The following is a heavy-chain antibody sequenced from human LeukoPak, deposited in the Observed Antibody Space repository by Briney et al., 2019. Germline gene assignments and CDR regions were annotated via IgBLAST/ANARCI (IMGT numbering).Heavy chain of an antibody. CDR3: ARILEGSDY. CDR1: GFTFSSYS. D-gene: IGHD2-15*01. Sequence: PGGSLGLSCAASGFTFSSYSMNWVRQAPGKGLEWVSYISSSSSTIYYADSVKGRFTISRDNAKNSLYLQMNSLRAEDTAVYYCARILEGSDYWGQGTLVTVSS. CDR2: ISSSSSTI. V-gene: IGHV3-48*01. J-gene: IGHJ4*02.